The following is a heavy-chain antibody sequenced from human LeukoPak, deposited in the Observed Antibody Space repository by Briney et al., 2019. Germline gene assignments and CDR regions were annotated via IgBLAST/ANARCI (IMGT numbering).Heavy chain of an antibody. J-gene: IGHJ4*02. CDR1: GFTVSSSY. V-gene: IGHV3-53*01. CDR3: AREYYYDNSGYYFDS. CDR2: IYRGGST. Sequence: PGGSLRLSCVASGFTVSSSYMSWVRQAPGKGLEWVSVIYRGGSTYYADSVKGRFTISRDHSKNTLYLQMNSLRAEDTAVYYCAREYYYDNSGYYFDSWGQGTLVTVSS. D-gene: IGHD3-22*01.